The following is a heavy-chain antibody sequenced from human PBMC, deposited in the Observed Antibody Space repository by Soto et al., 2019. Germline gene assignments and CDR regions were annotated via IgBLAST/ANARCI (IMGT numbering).Heavy chain of an antibody. CDR2: IVSNGGE. CDR1: DFSLTNARMG. CDR3: ARLAALVLTSLSYFAY. J-gene: IGHJ4*02. Sequence: SGPTLVNPTETLTLTCIVSDFSLTNARMGVSWIRQPPGKAPEWLAHIVSNGGESYRTSLKSRLTISKDTSKSQVVLTMSNMDPEDTATYYCARLAALVLTSLSYFAYSGQ. D-gene: IGHD3-9*01. V-gene: IGHV2-26*01.